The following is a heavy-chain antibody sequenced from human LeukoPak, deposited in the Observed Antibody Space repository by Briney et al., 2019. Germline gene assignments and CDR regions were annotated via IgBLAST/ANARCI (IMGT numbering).Heavy chain of an antibody. J-gene: IGHJ4*02. CDR3: ARVSGYHWESFYDY. CDR2: IYYSGST. V-gene: IGHV4-61*05. D-gene: IGHD5-12*01. CDR1: GVSISSSNSY. Sequence: SETLSLTCTVSGVSISSSNSYWGWIRQPPGKGLEWIGYIYYSGSTNYNPSLKSRVTISVDTSKNQFSLKLRSVTAADTAVYYCARVSGYHWESFYDYWGQGTLVTVSS.